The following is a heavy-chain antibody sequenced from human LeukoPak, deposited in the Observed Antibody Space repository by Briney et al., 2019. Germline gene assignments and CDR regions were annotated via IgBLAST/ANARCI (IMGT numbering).Heavy chain of an antibody. D-gene: IGHD1-1*01. CDR3: ATDHSPKLERRPFDY. Sequence: ASVKVSCKASGYTFTSYYMHWVRQAPGQGLEWMGIINPSGGSTSYAQKFQGRVTMTRDTSTSTVYMELSSLRSEDTAVYYCATDHSPKLERRPFDYWGQGTLVTVSS. CDR1: GYTFTSYY. J-gene: IGHJ4*02. V-gene: IGHV1-46*01. CDR2: INPSGGST.